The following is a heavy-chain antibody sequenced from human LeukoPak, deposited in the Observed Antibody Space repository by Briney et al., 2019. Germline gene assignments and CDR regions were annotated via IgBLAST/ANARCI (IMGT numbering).Heavy chain of an antibody. CDR3: ARSLFRFLEWSYRSYYYYYMDV. V-gene: IGHV1-69*06. J-gene: IGHJ6*03. CDR1: GYTFTSYA. CDR2: TIPIFGTV. Sequence: ASVKVSCKASGYTFTSYAISWVRQAPGQGLEWMGGTIPIFGTVNYAQKFQGRVTITADKSTSTAYMELSSLRSEDTAVYYCARSLFRFLEWSYRSYYYYYMDVWGKGTTVTVSS. D-gene: IGHD3-3*01.